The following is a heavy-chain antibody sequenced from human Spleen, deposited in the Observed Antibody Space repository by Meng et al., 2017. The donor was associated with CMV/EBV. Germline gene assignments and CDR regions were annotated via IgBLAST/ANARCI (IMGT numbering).Heavy chain of an antibody. CDR3: ARVSIAARQGFDC. D-gene: IGHD6-6*01. V-gene: IGHV1-18*04. Sequence: ASVKVSCKASGYTFTGYFIHWVRQAPGQGLEWMGWISAYNGNTNYAQKLQGRVTMTTDTSTSTAYIELRSLRSDDTAVYYCARVSIAARQGFDCWGQGTLVTVSS. J-gene: IGHJ4*02. CDR2: ISAYNGNT. CDR1: GYTFTGYF.